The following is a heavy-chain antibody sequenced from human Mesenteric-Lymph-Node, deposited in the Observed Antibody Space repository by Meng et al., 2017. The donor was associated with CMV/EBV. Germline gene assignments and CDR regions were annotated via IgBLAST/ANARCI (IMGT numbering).Heavy chain of an antibody. V-gene: IGHV1-8*03. CDR2: MNPNSGNT. CDR1: YTFTSYD. Sequence: YTFTSYDINWVRQATGQGLEWMGWMNPNSGNTGYAQKFRGRVTITRNTSISTAYMELSSLRSEDTAVYYCARAGYCSSTSCYGWFGPWGQGTLVTVSS. D-gene: IGHD2-2*01. J-gene: IGHJ5*02. CDR3: ARAGYCSSTSCYGWFGP.